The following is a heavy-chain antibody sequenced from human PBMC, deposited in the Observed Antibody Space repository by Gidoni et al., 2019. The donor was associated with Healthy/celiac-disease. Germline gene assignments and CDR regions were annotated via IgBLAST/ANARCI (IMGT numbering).Heavy chain of an antibody. CDR1: GFTFSSYW. D-gene: IGHD6-6*01. Sequence: EVQLVESGGGLVQPGGSLRLSCAASGFTFSSYWMSWVRPAPGKGLEWVANIKQDGSEKYYVDSVKGRFTISRDNAKNSLYLQMNSLRAEDTAVYYCARPRVYSSSSWWFDPWGQGTLVTVSS. J-gene: IGHJ5*02. V-gene: IGHV3-7*03. CDR2: IKQDGSEK. CDR3: ARPRVYSSSSWWFDP.